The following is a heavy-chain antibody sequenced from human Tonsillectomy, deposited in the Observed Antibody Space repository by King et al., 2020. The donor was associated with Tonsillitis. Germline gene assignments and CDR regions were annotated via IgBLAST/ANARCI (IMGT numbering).Heavy chain of an antibody. D-gene: IGHD2-2*01. Sequence: EVQLVESGGGLVKPGGSLRLSCAASGFTFSSYSMNWVRQAPGKGLEWVSSISSSSSYIYYADSVKGRFTISRDNAKNSLYLQMNSLRAEDTAVYYCASLLTSWPDAFDNWGQGTMVTVSS. CDR3: ASLLTSWPDAFDN. V-gene: IGHV3-21*01. J-gene: IGHJ3*02. CDR1: GFTFSSYS. CDR2: ISSSSSYI.